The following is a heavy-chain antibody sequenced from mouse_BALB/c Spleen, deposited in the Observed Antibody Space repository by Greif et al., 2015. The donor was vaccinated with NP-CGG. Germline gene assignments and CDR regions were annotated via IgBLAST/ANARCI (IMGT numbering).Heavy chain of an antibody. CDR3: TITTVLDY. CDR1: GYTFTDYE. Sequence: VQLVESGAELVRPGASVTLSCKASGYTFTDYEMHWVKQTPVHGLEWIGAIDPETGGTAYNQKFKGKATLTADKSSSTAYMELRSLTSEDSAVYYCTITTVLDYWGQGTTLTVSS. D-gene: IGHD1-1*01. V-gene: IGHV1-15*01. CDR2: IDPETGGT. J-gene: IGHJ2*01.